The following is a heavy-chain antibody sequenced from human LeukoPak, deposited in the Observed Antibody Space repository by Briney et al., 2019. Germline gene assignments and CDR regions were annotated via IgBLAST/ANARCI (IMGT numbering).Heavy chain of an antibody. J-gene: IGHJ4*02. D-gene: IGHD1-26*01. V-gene: IGHV4-34*01. CDR3: ARGREDYFDY. CDR2: INHSGST. Sequence: SETLSLTCAVYGGSFSGYYWSWIRQPPGKGLEWIGGINHSGSTNYNPSLKSRVTISVDTSKNQFSLKLSSVTAADTAVYYCARGREDYFDYWGQGTLVTVSS. CDR1: GGSFSGYY.